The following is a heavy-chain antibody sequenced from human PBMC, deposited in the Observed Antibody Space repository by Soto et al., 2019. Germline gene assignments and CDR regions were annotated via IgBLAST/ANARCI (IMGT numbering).Heavy chain of an antibody. V-gene: IGHV3-48*01. CDR2: ITSSSDIV. Sequence: GGSLRLSCAASGGTFSSYSMNWVRQAPGKGLEWISYITSSSDIVQYADSVKGRFTISRDNAKSSLYLQMNSLRAEDTAVYYCARDLLWAFDIWGQGTMVTVSS. CDR3: ARDLLWAFDI. CDR1: GGTFSSYS. J-gene: IGHJ3*02.